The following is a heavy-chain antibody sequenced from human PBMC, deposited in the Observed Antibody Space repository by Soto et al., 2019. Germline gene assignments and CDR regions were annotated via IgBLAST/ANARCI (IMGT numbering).Heavy chain of an antibody. CDR2: IYYSGST. V-gene: IGHV4-31*03. J-gene: IGHJ1*01. D-gene: IGHD6-19*01. Sequence: SETLSLTCTVSGGSISSGGYYWSWIRQHPGKGLEWIGYIYYSGSTYYNPSLKSRVTISVDTSKNQFSLKLSSVTAADTAVYYCASRLSSGWSSEYFQHWGQGTLVTVSS. CDR3: ASRLSSGWSSEYFQH. CDR1: GGSISSGGYY.